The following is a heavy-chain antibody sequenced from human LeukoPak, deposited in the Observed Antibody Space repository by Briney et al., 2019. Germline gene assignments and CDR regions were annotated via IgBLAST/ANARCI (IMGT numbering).Heavy chain of an antibody. CDR1: GFSLSTSGVG. V-gene: IGHV2-5*01. D-gene: IGHD3-22*01. J-gene: IGHJ5*02. Sequence: SGPTLVKPTQTLTLTCTFSGFSLSTSGVGVGWIRQPPGEALEWPALIYWNDDKRYSPSLKSRLTITKDTSKNQVVLTMTNMDPVDTATYYCAHNNYDSSRTNWFDPWGQGTLVTVSS. CDR3: AHNNYDSSRTNWFDP. CDR2: IYWNDDK.